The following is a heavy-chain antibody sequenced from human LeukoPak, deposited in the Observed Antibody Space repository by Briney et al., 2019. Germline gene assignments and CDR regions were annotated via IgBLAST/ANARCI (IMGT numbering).Heavy chain of an antibody. CDR3: ARFDSAAGNDY. V-gene: IGHV4-39*01. Sequence: SETLSLTCTVSGGSISSYYWGWIRQPPGKGLEWIGSIYYSGSTYYNPSLKSRVTISVDTSKNQFSLKLSSVTAADTAVYYCARFDSAAGNDYWGQGTLVTVSS. CDR2: IYYSGST. D-gene: IGHD6-13*01. CDR1: GGSISSYY. J-gene: IGHJ4*02.